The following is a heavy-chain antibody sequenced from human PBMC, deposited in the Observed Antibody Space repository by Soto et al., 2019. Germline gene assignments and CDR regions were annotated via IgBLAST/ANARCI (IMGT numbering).Heavy chain of an antibody. V-gene: IGHV3-33*01. CDR2: IWFDGSKR. J-gene: IGHJ4*02. CDR1: GFSFSKFA. Sequence: GGSLRLSCAASGFSFSKFAMHWVRQAPGKGLECVAVIWFDGSKRDYADSVKGRFTVSRDNSENTLSLQMNNLRAEDTGVYYCARDGDSSGYPVDFDSWGQGTVVAVST. CDR3: ARDGDSSGYPVDFDS. D-gene: IGHD3-22*01.